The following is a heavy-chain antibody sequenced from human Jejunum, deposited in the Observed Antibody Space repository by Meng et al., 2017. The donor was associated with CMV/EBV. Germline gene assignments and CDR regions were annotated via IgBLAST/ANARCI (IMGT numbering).Heavy chain of an antibody. CDR1: GFNFNVYS. Sequence: SCVASGFNFNVYSLNSLRQAPGKGLEWVSYIRGTGTTMYYADSVKGRFIISRDNAKNSVWLQMSSLTVEDTAIYYCGRGLEYSSDFWGQGILVTVSS. V-gene: IGHV3-48*04. J-gene: IGHJ4*02. CDR2: IRGTGTTM. CDR3: GRGLEYSSDF. D-gene: IGHD3-22*01.